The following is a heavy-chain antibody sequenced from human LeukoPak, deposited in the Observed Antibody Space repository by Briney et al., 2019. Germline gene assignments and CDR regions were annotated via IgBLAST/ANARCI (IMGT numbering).Heavy chain of an antibody. J-gene: IGHJ4*02. CDR2: IIPIFGTA. D-gene: IGHD2-2*01. Sequence: GASVKVSCKASGVTFSSYAISWVRQAPGQGLEWMGGIIPIFGTANYAQKFQGRVTITADESTSTAYMELSSLRSEDTAVYYCARDFCSTSCNLGYWGQGTLVTVSS. V-gene: IGHV1-69*01. CDR3: ARDFCSTSCNLGY. CDR1: GVTFSSYA.